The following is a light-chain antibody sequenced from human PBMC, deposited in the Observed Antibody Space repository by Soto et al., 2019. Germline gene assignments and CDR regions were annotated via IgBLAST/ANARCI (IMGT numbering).Light chain of an antibody. V-gene: IGKV3-15*01. CDR2: RTS. CDR3: QQYNNWPRAT. CDR1: QLVGKK. Sequence: EVVLTQSPAALSVSPGERATLSCRASQLVGKKLAWYQQKPGQAPRLLMFRTSSRATGFPARFSGSGSGTEFNLTISSLQSEDFGVYYCQQYNNWPRATFGGGTKVDIK. J-gene: IGKJ4*01.